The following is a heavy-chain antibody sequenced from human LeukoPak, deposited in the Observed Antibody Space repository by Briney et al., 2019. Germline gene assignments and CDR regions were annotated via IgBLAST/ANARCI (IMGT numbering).Heavy chain of an antibody. D-gene: IGHD6-19*01. J-gene: IGHJ1*01. Sequence: GGSLRLSCAASGFTVSSNYMSWVRQAPGKGLEWVSVIYSGGSTYYADSVKGRFTISRDNSKNTLYLQMNSLRAEDTAVYYCARNSIAVAGYFQHWGQGTLVTVSS. CDR1: GFTVSSNY. V-gene: IGHV3-66*02. CDR2: IYSGGST. CDR3: ARNSIAVAGYFQH.